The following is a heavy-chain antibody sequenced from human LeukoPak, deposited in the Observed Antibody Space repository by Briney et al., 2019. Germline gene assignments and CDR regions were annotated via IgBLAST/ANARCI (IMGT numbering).Heavy chain of an antibody. CDR1: GASLSGNY. CDR3: ARGRGWNYFDY. Sequence: PSETLSLTCGVHGASLSGNYWTWIRQFPGEGLEWIGEINHAGTTDDNPSLRSRVTISVNASKTQFSLKLTSVTGADTAVYYCARGRGWNYFDYWGLGTLVTVSS. D-gene: IGHD6-19*01. J-gene: IGHJ4*02. CDR2: INHAGTT. V-gene: IGHV4-34*01.